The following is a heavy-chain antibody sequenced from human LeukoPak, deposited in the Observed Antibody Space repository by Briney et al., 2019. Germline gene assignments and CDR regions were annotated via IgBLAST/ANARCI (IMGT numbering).Heavy chain of an antibody. CDR2: INPDSGGT. D-gene: IGHD6-19*01. CDR3: ARGAVAGFGFDI. CDR1: RYTVTGYY. J-gene: IGHJ3*02. V-gene: IGHV1-2*06. Sequence: ASVKVSCTASRYTVTGYYMDWVRQAPGQGLEWMGRINPDSGGTSYAQKFQGRVTMTRDTSSNTAYMELSRLRSDDTAVYYCARGAVAGFGFDIWGQGTMVTISA.